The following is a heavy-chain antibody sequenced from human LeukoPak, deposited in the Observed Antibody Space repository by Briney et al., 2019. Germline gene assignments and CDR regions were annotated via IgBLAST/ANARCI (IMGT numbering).Heavy chain of an antibody. CDR1: GGSISGDY. CDR2: IHFTGSP. D-gene: IGHD3-16*01. Sequence: SGTLSLTCTVSGGSISGDYWNWIRQAPGKGLEWIGYIHFTGSPNYNPSLKSRLTISVDTSKNQFSLHLNSVTAADTAVYYCAKGGGLFEYWGQGTLVTVSS. J-gene: IGHJ4*02. V-gene: IGHV4-59*01. CDR3: AKGGGLFEY.